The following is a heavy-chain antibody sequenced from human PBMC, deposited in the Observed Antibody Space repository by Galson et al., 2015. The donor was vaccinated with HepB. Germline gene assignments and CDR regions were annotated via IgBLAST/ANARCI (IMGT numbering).Heavy chain of an antibody. CDR1: GGTFSSYA. D-gene: IGHD3-10*01. V-gene: IGHV1-69*13. CDR2: IIPIFGTA. J-gene: IGHJ6*02. CDR3: ARVSFYGSGSYYLTYGMDV. Sequence: SVKVSCKASGGTFSSYAISWVRQAPGQGLEWMGGIIPIFGTANYAQKFQGRVTITADESTSTAYMELSSLRSEDTAVYYCARVSFYGSGSYYLTYGMDVWGQGTTVTVSS.